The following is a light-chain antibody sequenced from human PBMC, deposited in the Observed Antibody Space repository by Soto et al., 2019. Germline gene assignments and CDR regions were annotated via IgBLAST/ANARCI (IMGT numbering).Light chain of an antibody. J-gene: IGLJ1*01. CDR1: SSDVGLYNY. CDR3: ISYTTSSTSYV. V-gene: IGLV2-14*01. CDR2: EVS. Sequence: QSALTQPASVSGSPGQSITISCTGTSSDVGLYNYVSWYQQYPGKAPKLMIFEVSNRPSGVSNRFSASKSGNTASLTISGLQAEDEAEYYCISYTTSSTSYVFGTGTKLTVL.